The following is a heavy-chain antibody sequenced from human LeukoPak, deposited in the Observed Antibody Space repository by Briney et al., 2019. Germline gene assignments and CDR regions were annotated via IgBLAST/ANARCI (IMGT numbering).Heavy chain of an antibody. V-gene: IGHV3-74*01. CDR3: ATGEPALFDK. J-gene: IGHJ4*02. Sequence: SGGSLRLSCAASGFTFSKYWMHWVRHGPGKGLVWVSRIKSDGSSTNYADSVKGRFTISRDNTKNTVYLQMNSLRVEDTALYYCATGEPALFDKRGQGTLATVSS. CDR1: GFTFSKYW. CDR2: IKSDGSST. D-gene: IGHD1-14*01.